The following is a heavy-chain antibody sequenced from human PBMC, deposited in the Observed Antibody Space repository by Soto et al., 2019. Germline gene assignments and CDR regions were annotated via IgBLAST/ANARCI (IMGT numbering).Heavy chain of an antibody. D-gene: IGHD3-16*02. CDR2: INHSGST. V-gene: IGHV4-34*01. J-gene: IGHJ5*02. CDR1: GGSFSGYY. Sequence: PSETLSLTCAVYGGSFSGYYWSWIRQPPGKGLEWIGEINHSGSTNYNPSLKSRVTISVDTSKSQFSLKLSSVTAADTAVYYCARSPYVWGSYRYSWFDPWGQGTLVTVSS. CDR3: ARSPYVWGSYRYSWFDP.